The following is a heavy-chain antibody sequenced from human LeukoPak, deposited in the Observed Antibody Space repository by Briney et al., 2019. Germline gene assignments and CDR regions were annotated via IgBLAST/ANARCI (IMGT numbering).Heavy chain of an antibody. Sequence: GASVKVSCKASGYTFTSYGISWVRQAPGQGLEWMGWINGNINYVQKLQGRVTMTTDTSTSTAYMELRSLRSDDTAVYYCARVYGSGSYYNRFGFGMDVWGQGTTVTVSS. D-gene: IGHD3-10*01. CDR2: INGNI. V-gene: IGHV1-18*01. CDR3: ARVYGSGSYYNRFGFGMDV. CDR1: GYTFTSYG. J-gene: IGHJ6*02.